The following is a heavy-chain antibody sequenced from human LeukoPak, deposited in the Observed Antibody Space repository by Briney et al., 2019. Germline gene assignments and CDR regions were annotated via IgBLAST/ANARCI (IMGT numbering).Heavy chain of an antibody. CDR3: ARHSAPTMVRGVNYYYYYMDV. D-gene: IGHD3-10*01. CDR2: IYCSGST. V-gene: IGHV4-59*08. CDR1: GGSISSYY. J-gene: IGHJ6*03. Sequence: SETLSLTCTVSGGSISSYYWSWIRQPPGKGLEWIGYIYCSGSTNYNPSLKSRVTISVDTSKNQFSLKLSSVTAADTAVYYCARHSAPTMVRGVNYYYYYMDVWGKGTTVTVSS.